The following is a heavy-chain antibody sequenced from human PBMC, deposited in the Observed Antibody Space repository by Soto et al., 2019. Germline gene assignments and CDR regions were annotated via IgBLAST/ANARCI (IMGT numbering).Heavy chain of an antibody. V-gene: IGHV4-34*01. CDR1: GGSFSGYY. CDR3: ARRITMVRGVIRSGRNWFDP. D-gene: IGHD3-10*01. J-gene: IGHJ5*02. Sequence: SETLSLTCAVYGGSFSGYYWSWIRQPPGKGLEWIGEINHSGSTNYNPSLKSRVTISVDTSKNQFSLKLSSVTAADTAVYYCARRITMVRGVIRSGRNWFDPWGQGTLVTVSS. CDR2: INHSGST.